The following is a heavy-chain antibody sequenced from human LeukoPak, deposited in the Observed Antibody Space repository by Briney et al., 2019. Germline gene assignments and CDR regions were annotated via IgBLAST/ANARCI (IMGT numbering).Heavy chain of an antibody. CDR2: INPNSGDT. Sequence: GSSVKVSCRASGYTFTAYYIHWVRQAPGQGLEWMGWINPNSGDTRLPQRFQGRVTMTRDTSIITVYMELSSQTSDDTGMYYCARGPTLGLDIWGQGTMVTVSS. CDR3: ARGPTLGLDI. V-gene: IGHV1-2*02. CDR1: GYTFTAYY. J-gene: IGHJ3*02.